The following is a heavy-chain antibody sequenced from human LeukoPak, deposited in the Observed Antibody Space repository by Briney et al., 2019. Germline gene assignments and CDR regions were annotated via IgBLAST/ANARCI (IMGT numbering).Heavy chain of an antibody. J-gene: IGHJ4*02. D-gene: IGHD1-26*01. V-gene: IGHV4-59*01. CDR2: IYYSGST. CDR1: GGSISSYY. CDR3: ARVTSKWEPYSFVDY. Sequence: PSETLSLTCTVSGGSISSYYWSWIRQPPGKGLEWIGYIYYSGSTNYNPSLKSRVTISVDTSKNQFSLKLSSVTAADTAVYYCARVTSKWEPYSFVDYWGQGTLVTVSS.